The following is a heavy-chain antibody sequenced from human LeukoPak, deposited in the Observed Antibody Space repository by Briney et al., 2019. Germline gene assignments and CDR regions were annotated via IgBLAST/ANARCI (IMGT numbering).Heavy chain of an antibody. CDR1: GRSFSGYY. CDR2: INHSGST. CDR3: ARRGYYYGFDY. Sequence: SETLSLTCAVYGRSFSGYYWSWIRQPPGKGLEWIGEINHSGSTNYNPSLKSRVTISVDTSKNQFSLKLSSVTAADTAVYYCARRGYYYGFDYWGQGTLVTVSS. J-gene: IGHJ4*02. V-gene: IGHV4-34*01. D-gene: IGHD3-10*01.